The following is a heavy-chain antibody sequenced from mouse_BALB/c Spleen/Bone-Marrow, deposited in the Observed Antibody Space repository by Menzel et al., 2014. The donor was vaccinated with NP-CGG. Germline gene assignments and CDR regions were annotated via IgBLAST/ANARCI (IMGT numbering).Heavy chain of an antibody. D-gene: IGHD1-1*02. V-gene: IGHV1-4*01. CDR1: GYTFTRYT. J-gene: IGHJ3*01. Sequence: QVQLQQSGAELARPGASVKMSCKASGYTFTRYTMHWVKQRPGQGLEWIGDINPSSGYTNYNQEFKDKATLTADRSSSTAYMQLRSLTSENSADQYSARGGSNVRFAYWGQEGLVTLSA. CDR3: ARGGSNVRFAY. CDR2: INPSSGYT.